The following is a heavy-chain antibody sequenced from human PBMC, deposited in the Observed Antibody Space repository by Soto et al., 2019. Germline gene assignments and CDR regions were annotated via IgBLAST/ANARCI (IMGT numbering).Heavy chain of an antibody. CDR1: GGSISSGGSY. D-gene: IGHD1-26*01. J-gene: IGHJ4*02. CDR3: AREGGIVGATAADY. V-gene: IGHV4-31*03. Sequence: QVQLQESGPGLVKPSQTLSLTCTVSGGSISSGGSYWSWIRQHPGKGLEWIGYIYYSGSTYYNPSLTSRVTISVDTSKNQFSLKLSSVTAADTAVYYCAREGGIVGATAADYWGQGTLVTFSS. CDR2: IYYSGST.